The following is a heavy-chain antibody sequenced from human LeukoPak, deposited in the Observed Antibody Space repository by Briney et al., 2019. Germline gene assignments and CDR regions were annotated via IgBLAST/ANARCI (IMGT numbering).Heavy chain of an antibody. CDR3: ARDYSSGWFYYGMDV. V-gene: IGHV4-39*07. Sequence: SEALSLTCSVSGDSIGSSAYYWGWIRQSPGKGLEWLGSIYHSGSTYDNPSLKSRVTISVDTSKNQFSLKLDSVTAADTAVYYCARDYSSGWFYYGMDVWGQGTTVTVSS. D-gene: IGHD6-19*01. J-gene: IGHJ6*02. CDR1: GDSIGSSAYY. CDR2: IYHSGST.